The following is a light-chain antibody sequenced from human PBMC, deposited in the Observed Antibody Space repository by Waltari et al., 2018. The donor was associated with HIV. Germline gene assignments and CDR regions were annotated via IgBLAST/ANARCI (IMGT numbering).Light chain of an antibody. J-gene: IGKJ3*01. CDR2: GAS. V-gene: IGKV3-20*01. CDR3: QHYRSSQGFT. Sequence: EIVLTQSPGTLSLSPGESATLSCRASQTLSSSYLAWYHQKPGQAPRLLVYGASRRATGIPDRFSGSGSGTDFTLTISRLEPEDFAVYYCQHYRSSQGFTFGPGTKVDIK. CDR1: QTLSSSY.